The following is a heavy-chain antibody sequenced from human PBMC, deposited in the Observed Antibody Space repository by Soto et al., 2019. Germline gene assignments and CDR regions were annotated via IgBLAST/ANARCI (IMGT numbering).Heavy chain of an antibody. CDR1: GFTFSSYA. CDR2: ISGSGGST. V-gene: IGHV3-23*01. D-gene: IGHD4-17*01. Sequence: HPGGSLRLSCAASGFTFSSYAMSWVRQAPGKGLEWVSAISGSGGSTYYADSVKGRFTISRDNSKNTLYLQMNSLRAEDTAVYYCAKDLHGDSDMDVWGKGTTVTVSS. CDR3: AKDLHGDSDMDV. J-gene: IGHJ6*03.